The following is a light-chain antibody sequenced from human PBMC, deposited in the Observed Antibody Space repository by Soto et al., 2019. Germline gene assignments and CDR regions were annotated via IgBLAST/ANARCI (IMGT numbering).Light chain of an antibody. CDR1: SSDVGSYNF. CDR2: EGS. V-gene: IGLV2-23*01. J-gene: IGLJ1*01. CDR3: CSYAGSSTWV. Sequence: QSALTQPASVSGSPGQSITISCNVTSSDVGSYNFVSWYQQHPGKAPKVMIYEGSKRPSGVSNRFSGSKSGNTASLIISGLQAEDEADYYCCSYAGSSTWVFGTGTKVTVL.